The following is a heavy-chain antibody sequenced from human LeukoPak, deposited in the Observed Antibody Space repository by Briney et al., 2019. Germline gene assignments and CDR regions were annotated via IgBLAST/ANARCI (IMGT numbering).Heavy chain of an antibody. CDR2: IKGDGSEK. CDR1: GFTFSSYW. D-gene: IGHD6-25*01. Sequence: PGGSLRLSCAASGFTFSSYWMHWVRQAPGKGLEWVANIKGDGSEKYYVQSVKGRFNISRDNAKNSLYLQMNSLRVEDTAVYYCATNLPDTGYRPQGYWGQGTLVTVSS. V-gene: IGHV3-7*01. J-gene: IGHJ4*02. CDR3: ATNLPDTGYRPQGY.